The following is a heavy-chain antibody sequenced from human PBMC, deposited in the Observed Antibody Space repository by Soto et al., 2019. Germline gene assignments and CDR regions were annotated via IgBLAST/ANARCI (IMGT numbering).Heavy chain of an antibody. J-gene: IGHJ2*01. CDR1: GFTFSDYY. CDR3: ARLRGGVNLYFDL. V-gene: IGHV3-11*06. CDR2: ISSSGSYI. D-gene: IGHD3-16*01. Sequence: QMQLVESGGDLVKPGGSLRLSCEASGFTFSDYYMSWIRQVPGQGLEWLSFISSSGSYIKYSDSMRGRLTVSRDNGKNSLYLQMHSLRGEDTAVYYCARLRGGVNLYFDLWGRGTMVPVSA.